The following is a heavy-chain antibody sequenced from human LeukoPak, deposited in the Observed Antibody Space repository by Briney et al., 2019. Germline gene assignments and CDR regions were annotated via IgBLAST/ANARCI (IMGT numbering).Heavy chain of an antibody. V-gene: IGHV3-23*01. CDR3: VKPACTSGWYDY. CDR1: GFTFSVYA. D-gene: IGHD6-19*01. CDR2: ISSSLTST. J-gene: IGHJ4*02. Sequence: GGSLRLSCAASGFTFSVYAMHWVRQAPGKGLEWVSGISSSLTSTYYADSVKGRFTISRDNSKNTLYLQMNSLRAEDTAVYYCVKPACTSGWYDYWGQGTLVTVSS.